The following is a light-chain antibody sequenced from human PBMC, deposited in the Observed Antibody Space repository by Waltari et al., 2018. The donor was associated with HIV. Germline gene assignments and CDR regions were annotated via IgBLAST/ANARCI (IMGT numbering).Light chain of an antibody. J-gene: IGKJ3*01. CDR2: DAS. CDR1: QNGFKF. CDR3: LQTFTSPLT. V-gene: IGKV1-39*01. Sequence: DTQMTQSPSSLSASIGDRVTITCRASQNGFKFTSWYQQKSGEAPKLLISDASSLQAGVPSRFSGSGSGTDFTLTISSLQPEDLATFYYLQTFTSPLTFGPGTKVDIK.